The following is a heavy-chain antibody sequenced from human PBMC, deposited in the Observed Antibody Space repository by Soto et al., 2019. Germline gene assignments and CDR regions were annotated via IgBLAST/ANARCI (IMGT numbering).Heavy chain of an antibody. J-gene: IGHJ5*02. V-gene: IGHV4-59*08. CDR1: GGSISSYY. CDR3: ASLHGYYDILTGYSDNWFDP. CDR2: IYYSGST. D-gene: IGHD3-9*01. Sequence: PSETLSLTCTVSGGSISSYYWSWIRQPPGKGLEWIGYIYYSGSTNYNPSLKSRVTISVDTSKNQFSLKLSSVTAADTAVYYCASLHGYYDILTGYSDNWFDPWGQGTLVTVSS.